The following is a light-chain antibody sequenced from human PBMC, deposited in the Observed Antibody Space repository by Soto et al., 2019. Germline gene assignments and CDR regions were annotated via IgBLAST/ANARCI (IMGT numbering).Light chain of an antibody. Sequence: EIVLTQSPATLSLSPGERATLSCRARQSVSSYLAWYQQKPGQAPRLLIYDASNRATGIPARFSGSGSGTDFTLTISSLEPEDFAVYYCQQRSNWPVITFGQGTRLEIK. CDR1: QSVSSY. CDR2: DAS. CDR3: QQRSNWPVIT. J-gene: IGKJ5*01. V-gene: IGKV3-11*01.